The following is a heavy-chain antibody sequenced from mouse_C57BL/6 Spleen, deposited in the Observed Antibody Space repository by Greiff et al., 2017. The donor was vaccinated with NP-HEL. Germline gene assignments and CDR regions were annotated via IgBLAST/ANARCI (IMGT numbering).Heavy chain of an antibody. CDR1: GFTFSDSG. J-gene: IGHJ4*01. CDR2: ISNLAYGI. Sequence: EVKLVESGGGLVQPGGSLKLSCAASGFTFSDSGMAWFRQAPRKGPEWVAFISNLAYGIYYADTVTGRFTISRENAKNTLYLEMSSLRSEDTAMYYCAREGIYDGYYDYYAMDYWGQGTSVTVSS. D-gene: IGHD2-3*01. CDR3: AREGIYDGYYDYYAMDY. V-gene: IGHV5-15*04.